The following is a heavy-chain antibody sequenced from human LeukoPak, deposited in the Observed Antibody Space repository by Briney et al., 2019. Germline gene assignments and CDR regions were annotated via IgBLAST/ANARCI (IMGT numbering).Heavy chain of an antibody. V-gene: IGHV3-48*02. CDR2: ISNSSSTT. CDR3: ARAPVCSTTTCYPNLFVF. J-gene: IGHJ4*02. Sequence: PGGSLRLSCHVSGFTFSNYGTNCVSQAPGKGLEWVSYISNSSSTTYYGDSVAGRFIIPRENANNSVYFEMNSQRDDDTAVYYCARAPVCSTTTCYPNLFVFWGRRTLVSVSS. CDR1: GFTFSNYG. D-gene: IGHD2-2*01.